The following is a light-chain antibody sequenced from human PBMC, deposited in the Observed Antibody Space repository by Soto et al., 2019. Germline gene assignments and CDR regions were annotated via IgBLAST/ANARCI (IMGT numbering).Light chain of an antibody. Sequence: QTVVTQEASLSVSPGGTVTLTCGLTSGSVSSRYYPSWYRQDPGQTPRTLIYIGDIRSSGVPDRFSGSILGSKAALTITGAQADDEAVYYCVLYMKGDIRVFGGGTKLTVL. CDR1: SGSVSSRYY. CDR2: IGD. V-gene: IGLV8-61*01. J-gene: IGLJ2*01. CDR3: VLYMKGDIRV.